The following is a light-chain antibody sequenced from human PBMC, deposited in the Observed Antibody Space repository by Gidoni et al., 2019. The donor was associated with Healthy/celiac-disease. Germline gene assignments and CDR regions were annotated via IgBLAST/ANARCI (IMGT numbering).Light chain of an antibody. CDR1: SSNIGSNT. Sequence: SVLTQPPSASGPPGPRVTIPCSGSSSNIGSNTVNWYQQLPGTAPKLLIYSNNQRPSGVPDRFSGSKSGTSASLAISGLQSEDEADYYCAAWDDSLNGYVFGTGTKVTVL. J-gene: IGLJ1*01. CDR3: AAWDDSLNGYV. CDR2: SNN. V-gene: IGLV1-44*01.